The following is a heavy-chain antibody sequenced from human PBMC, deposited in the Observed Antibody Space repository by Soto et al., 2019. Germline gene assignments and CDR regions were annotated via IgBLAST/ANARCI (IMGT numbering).Heavy chain of an antibody. D-gene: IGHD6-25*01. CDR1: GFTVNSNH. J-gene: IGHJ3*01. CDR2: IYSAGRT. Sequence: EVQLEETGGGLVQPGGSLRLSCAASGFTVNSNHMSWVRQAPGTGLEWVSLIYSAGRTHYADSVKGRFTVSRDNSENRLFLQMNNLEVGDTAVYYWASDYLGSGWPRIGFDVWGLGTMVTVSS. V-gene: IGHV3-53*02. CDR3: ASDYLGSGWPRIGFDV.